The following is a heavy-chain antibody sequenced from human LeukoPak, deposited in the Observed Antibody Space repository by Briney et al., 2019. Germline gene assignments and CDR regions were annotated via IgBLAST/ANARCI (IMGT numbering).Heavy chain of an antibody. CDR1: GFTFSSYS. D-gene: IGHD3-3*02. Sequence: TGGSLRLSCAASGFTFSSYSMNWVRQAPGKGLEWVSSISSTTGYTHYADSVEGRFTISRDNAKNSLYPQMNSLRAEDTAVYYCASGQHWREDFWGQGTLVTVSS. CDR2: ISSTTGYT. J-gene: IGHJ4*02. V-gene: IGHV3-21*01. CDR3: ASGQHWREDF.